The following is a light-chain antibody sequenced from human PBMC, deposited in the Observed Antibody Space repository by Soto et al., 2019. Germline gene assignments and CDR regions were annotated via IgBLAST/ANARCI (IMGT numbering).Light chain of an antibody. CDR1: QGISSY. J-gene: IGKJ1*01. Sequence: AIRMTQSPSSLSASTGDRVTITCRASQGISSYLAWYKQKPGKAPKLLIYAASTLQSGVQSRFSGSGSGTDFTLTISCLQSEDFATYYCQQYYSYPRTFGQGTKV. CDR3: QQYYSYPRT. V-gene: IGKV1-8*01. CDR2: AAS.